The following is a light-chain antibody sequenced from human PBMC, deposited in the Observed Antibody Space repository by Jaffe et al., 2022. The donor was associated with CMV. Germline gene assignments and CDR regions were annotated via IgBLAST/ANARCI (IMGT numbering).Light chain of an antibody. CDR3: QQYGTSYL. CDR1: ESVRNNY. CDR2: SAS. V-gene: IGKV3-20*01. J-gene: IGKJ1*01. Sequence: ETVLTQSPGTLSLSPGERATLSCRASESVRNNYVAWYQQKGGQAPRLLIYSASRRAIGIPDRFTGGGSGTDFTLTISRLEPEDFAMYYCQQYGTSYLFGQGTKVDIK.